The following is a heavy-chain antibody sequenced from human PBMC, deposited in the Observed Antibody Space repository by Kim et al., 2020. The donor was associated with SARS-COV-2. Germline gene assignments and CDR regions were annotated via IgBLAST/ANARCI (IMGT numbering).Heavy chain of an antibody. V-gene: IGHV4-39*01. CDR3: ARLGRLAAAIYYYGMDV. CDR1: GGSISSSSYY. J-gene: IGHJ6*02. Sequence: SQTLSLTCTVSGGSISSSSYYWGWIRQPPGKGLEWIGSIYYSGSTYYNPSLKSRVTISVDTSKNQFSLKLSSVTAADTAVYYCARLGRLAAAIYYYGMDVWGQGTTVTVSS. D-gene: IGHD2-2*01. CDR2: IYYSGST.